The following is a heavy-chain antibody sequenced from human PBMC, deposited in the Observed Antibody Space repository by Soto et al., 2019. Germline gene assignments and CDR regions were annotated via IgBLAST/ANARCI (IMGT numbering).Heavy chain of an antibody. CDR2: IYWDDDK. CDR1: GFSLSTSGVG. Sequence: GSGPTLVNPTQTLTLTCTFSGFSLSTSGVGVGWIRQPPGKALEWLALIYWDDDKRYSPSLKSRLTITKDTSKNQVVLTMTNMDRGDTSAYYCVHSPKYQMLSRLDFDYWGQGTLVTVSS. V-gene: IGHV2-5*02. CDR3: VHSPKYQMLSRLDFDY. D-gene: IGHD2-2*01. J-gene: IGHJ4*02.